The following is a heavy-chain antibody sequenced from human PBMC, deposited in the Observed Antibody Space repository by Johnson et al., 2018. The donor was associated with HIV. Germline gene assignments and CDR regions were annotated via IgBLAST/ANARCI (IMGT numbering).Heavy chain of an antibody. CDR1: GFTFSRNA. J-gene: IGHJ3*01. Sequence: QVQLVESGGGVVPPGGSLRLSCAASGFTFSRNAMHWVRQAPGKGLEWVAVIWYDGSNKYYADSVKGRFTISRDNSKNTLYLQMNSLRAEDTAVYYCTSRPFWGQGTMVTVSS. V-gene: IGHV3-33*01. CDR2: IWYDGSNK. CDR3: TSRPF.